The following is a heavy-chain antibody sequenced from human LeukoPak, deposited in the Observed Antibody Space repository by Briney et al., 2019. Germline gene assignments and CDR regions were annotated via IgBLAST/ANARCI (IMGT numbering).Heavy chain of an antibody. CDR2: IYSGGST. J-gene: IGHJ4*02. D-gene: IGHD3-16*02. Sequence: GGSLRLSCAASGFTVSSNYMSWVRQAPGKGLEWVSVIYSGGSTYYADSVKGRFTISRDNSKNTLYLQMNSLRAEDTAVYYCARSNYDYVWGSYRYQYFDYRGQGTLVTVSS. CDR1: GFTVSSNY. V-gene: IGHV3-53*01. CDR3: ARSNYDYVWGSYRYQYFDY.